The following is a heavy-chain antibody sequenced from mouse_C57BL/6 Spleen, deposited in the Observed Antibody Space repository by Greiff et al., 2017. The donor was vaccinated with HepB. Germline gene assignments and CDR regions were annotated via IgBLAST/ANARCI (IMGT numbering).Heavy chain of an antibody. J-gene: IGHJ4*01. Sequence: QVQLQQPGAELVKPGASVKLSCKASGYTFTSYWMQWVKQRPGQGLEWIGEIDPSDSYNNYNQKFKGKATLTVDTPSSTTYMQLSSLTSEDSAVYYWARRAGDYAMDYWGQGTSVTVSS. D-gene: IGHD3-1*01. CDR2: IDPSDSYN. V-gene: IGHV1-50*01. CDR1: GYTFTSYW. CDR3: ARRAGDYAMDY.